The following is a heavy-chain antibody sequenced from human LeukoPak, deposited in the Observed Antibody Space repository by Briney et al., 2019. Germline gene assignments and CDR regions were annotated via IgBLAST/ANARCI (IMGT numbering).Heavy chain of an antibody. Sequence: GGSLRLSCAASGFNFGEFWMAWVRQTPGMGLEWVADIKEGGSESFYVDSVKGRFTISRDNSRNTLYLQMNSLRAEDTGVYYCAREMTTHASFDYWGQGTLVTVSS. J-gene: IGHJ4*02. CDR3: AREMTTHASFDY. CDR1: GFNFGEFW. V-gene: IGHV3-7*01. D-gene: IGHD4-11*01. CDR2: IKEGGSES.